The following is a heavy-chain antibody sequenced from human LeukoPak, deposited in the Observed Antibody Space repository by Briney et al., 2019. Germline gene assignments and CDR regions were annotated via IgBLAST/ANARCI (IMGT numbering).Heavy chain of an antibody. CDR2: INHSGST. CDR3: AGGRKYYDILTGYYIAPPAFGY. D-gene: IGHD3-9*01. CDR1: GGSFSGYY. J-gene: IGHJ4*02. V-gene: IGHV4-34*01. Sequence: SETLSLTCAVYGGSFSGYYWSWIRQPPGKGLEWIGEINHSGSTNYNPSLKSRVTISVDTSKNQFSLKLSSVTAADTAVYYCAGGRKYYDILTGYYIAPPAFGYWGQGTLVTVSS.